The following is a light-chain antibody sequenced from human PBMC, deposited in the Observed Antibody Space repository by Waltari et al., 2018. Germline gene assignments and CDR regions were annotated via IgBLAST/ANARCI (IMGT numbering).Light chain of an antibody. CDR2: GGS. V-gene: IGKV2-40*01. CDR1: QSLLHTNGKTY. CDR3: VQAIAYPPT. Sequence: DIVVTQTPLSLTVPPGEPASISCRSSQSLLHTNGKTYLHWYLQKAGQSPQLLIYGGSNRVSGVPDRFSGSGSGTDFTLKISKVGAEDVGVYYCVQAIAYPPTFGGGTKVEIK. J-gene: IGKJ4*01.